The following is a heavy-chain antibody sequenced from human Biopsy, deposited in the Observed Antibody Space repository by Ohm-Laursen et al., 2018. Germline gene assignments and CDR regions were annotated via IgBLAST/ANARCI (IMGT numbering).Heavy chain of an antibody. D-gene: IGHD2-15*01. Sequence: ASVKVSCNASEYTFSLYHIHWVRQAPGQGLEWMGWIDPDSGRTSFGQNFQGRVTMTSDTSTGTAYLELTRLRSDDTAVYYCARDPYCSGGNCYSPLDHWGQGTLVTVSA. CDR3: ARDPYCSGGNCYSPLDH. V-gene: IGHV1-2*02. J-gene: IGHJ4*02. CDR2: IDPDSGRT. CDR1: EYTFSLYH.